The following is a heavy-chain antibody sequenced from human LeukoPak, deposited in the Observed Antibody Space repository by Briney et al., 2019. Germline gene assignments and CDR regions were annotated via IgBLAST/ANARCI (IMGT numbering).Heavy chain of an antibody. J-gene: IGHJ5*02. CDR3: ARDLEYCSGGSCYPNWFDP. CDR2: IYYSGST. D-gene: IGHD2-15*01. V-gene: IGHV4-59*01. CDR1: GGSISSYY. Sequence: SGTLSLTCTVSGGSISSYYWSWIRQPPGKGLEWIGYIYYSGSTNYNPSLKSRVTISVDTSKNQFSLKLSSVTAADTAVYYCARDLEYCSGGSCYPNWFDPWGQGTLVTVSS.